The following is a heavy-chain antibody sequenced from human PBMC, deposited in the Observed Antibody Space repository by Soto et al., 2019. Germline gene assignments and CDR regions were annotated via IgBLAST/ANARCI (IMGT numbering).Heavy chain of an antibody. Sequence: QVQVVESGGGVVQPGTSLRLSCGVSGFSLSRYSMHWVRQAPGKGLEWVALISSDGSAKYYADSVKGRFTISRDDSLYVQMTSLRAEDTAVYYCARDGYCSGGSCLDGMDVWGQGTTVTVSS. CDR1: GFSLSRYS. CDR2: ISSDGSAK. J-gene: IGHJ6*02. CDR3: ARDGYCSGGSCLDGMDV. D-gene: IGHD2-15*01. V-gene: IGHV3-30-3*01.